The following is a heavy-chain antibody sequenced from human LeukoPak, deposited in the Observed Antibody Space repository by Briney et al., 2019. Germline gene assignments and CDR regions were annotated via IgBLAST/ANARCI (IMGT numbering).Heavy chain of an antibody. CDR1: GFTVSSNY. J-gene: IGHJ4*02. Sequence: GGSLRLSCAASGFTVSSNYMSWVRQAPGKGLEWVSVIFSGGSTYYADSVKGRFTISRDNSKNTLYLQVNSLRAEDTAVYYCAKDHKRITMIVVVITYFDYWGQGTLVTVSS. V-gene: IGHV3-53*01. D-gene: IGHD3-22*01. CDR3: AKDHKRITMIVVVITYFDY. CDR2: IFSGGST.